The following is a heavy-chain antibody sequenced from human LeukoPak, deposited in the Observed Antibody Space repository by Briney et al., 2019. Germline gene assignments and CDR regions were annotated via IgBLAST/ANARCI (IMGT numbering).Heavy chain of an antibody. Sequence: GGSLRLSCAASGFTFSTYSMNWVRQAPGKGLEWVSSISSSSSYVYYADSVKGRFTISRDNAKNSLYLQMNSLRAEDTAVYYCARDSSGYYGHYYYMDVWGKGTTVTVSS. CDR2: ISSSSSYV. V-gene: IGHV3-21*01. CDR1: GFTFSTYS. CDR3: ARDSSGYYGHYYYMDV. J-gene: IGHJ6*03. D-gene: IGHD3-3*01.